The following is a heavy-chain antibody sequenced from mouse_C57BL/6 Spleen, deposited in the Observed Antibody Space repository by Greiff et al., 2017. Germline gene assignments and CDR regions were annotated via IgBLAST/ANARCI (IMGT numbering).Heavy chain of an antibody. CDR2: INPNNGGT. V-gene: IGHV1-26*01. D-gene: IGHD2-3*01. CDR1: GYTFTDYY. J-gene: IGHJ4*01. CDR3: ARRDDGPYYYAMDY. Sequence: EVQLQQSGPELVKPGASVKISCKASGYTFTDYYMNWVKQSHGKSLEWIGDINPNNGGTSYNQKFKGKATLTVDKSSSTAYMELRSLTSEDSAVYYCARRDDGPYYYAMDYWGQGTSVTVSS.